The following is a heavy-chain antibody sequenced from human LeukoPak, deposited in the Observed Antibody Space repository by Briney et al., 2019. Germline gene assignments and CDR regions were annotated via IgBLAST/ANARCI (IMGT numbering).Heavy chain of an antibody. J-gene: IGHJ4*02. CDR3: ARGPALSHYDILTGYRWGGFDY. CDR1: GYTFTSYD. CDR2: MNPNSGNT. D-gene: IGHD3-9*01. Sequence: ASVKVSCKASGYTFTSYDINWVRQATGQGLEWMGWMNPNSGNTGYAQKFQGRVTMTRNTSISTAYMELSSLRSEDTAVYYCARGPALSHYDILTGYRWGGFDYWGQGTLVTVSS. V-gene: IGHV1-8*01.